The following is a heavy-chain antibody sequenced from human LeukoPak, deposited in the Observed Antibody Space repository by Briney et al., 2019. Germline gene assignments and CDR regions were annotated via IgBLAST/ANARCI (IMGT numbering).Heavy chain of an antibody. V-gene: IGHV4-59*01. Sequence: PSETLSLTCTVSGGSISSYYWSWIRQPPGKGLEWIGYIYYSGSTNYNPSLKSRVTISVDTSKNQFSLKLSSVTAADTAVYYCVRGVVGDGYSSYHYYYYYYMDVWGKGTTVTISS. D-gene: IGHD5-24*01. CDR2: IYYSGST. CDR1: GGSISSYY. CDR3: VRGVVGDGYSSYHYYYYYYMDV. J-gene: IGHJ6*03.